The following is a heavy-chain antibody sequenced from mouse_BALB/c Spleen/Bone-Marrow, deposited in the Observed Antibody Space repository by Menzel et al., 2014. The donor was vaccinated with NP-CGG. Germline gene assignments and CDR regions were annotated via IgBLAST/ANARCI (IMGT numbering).Heavy chain of an antibody. CDR3: ARWGDDGTFDY. CDR2: INPSTGYT. V-gene: IGHV1-4*01. D-gene: IGHD2-12*01. Sequence: QVQLKESGAELATPGAPVKMSCKASGYTFTSYWMHWGKQRPGQGLEWIGYINPSTGYTEYNQKFKDKATLTADKSSSTAYMQLSSLTSEDSAVYYCARWGDDGTFDYWGQGTTLTVSS. CDR1: GYTFTSYW. J-gene: IGHJ2*01.